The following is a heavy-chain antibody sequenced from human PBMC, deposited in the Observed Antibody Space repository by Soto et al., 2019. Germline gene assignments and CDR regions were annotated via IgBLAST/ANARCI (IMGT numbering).Heavy chain of an antibody. CDR3: AKKRVAAAATGYYYYGMDV. CDR2: ISGSGGST. J-gene: IGHJ6*02. Sequence: EVQLLESGGGLVQPGGSLRLSCAASGFTFSSYAMSWVLQAPGKGLEWVSAISGSGGSTYYADSVKGRFTISRDNSKNTLYLQMNSLRAEDTAVYYCAKKRVAAAATGYYYYGMDVWGQGTTVTVSS. V-gene: IGHV3-23*01. D-gene: IGHD6-13*01. CDR1: GFTFSSYA.